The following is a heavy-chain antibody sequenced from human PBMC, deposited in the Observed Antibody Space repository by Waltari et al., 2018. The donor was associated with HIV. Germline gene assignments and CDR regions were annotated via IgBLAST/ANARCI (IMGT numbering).Heavy chain of an antibody. Sequence: QVYLVQSGPEVKRPGASVKISCKAYGYTFINFDVNWVRQATGQAPEWLGWMNPNSGNTASPYIFEERVTMTRDVSTATAYMEMSGLTPEDTAIYYCARNSSGKGNRYFYYGLDVWGQGTPVTV. J-gene: IGHJ6*02. CDR1: GYTFINFD. D-gene: IGHD3-22*01. CDR2: MNPNSGNT. V-gene: IGHV1-8*02. CDR3: ARNSSGKGNRYFYYGLDV.